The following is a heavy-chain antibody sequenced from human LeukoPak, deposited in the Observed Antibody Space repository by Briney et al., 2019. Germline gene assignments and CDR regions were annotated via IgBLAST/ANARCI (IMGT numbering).Heavy chain of an antibody. CDR3: TMTQYYDFWSGYYSLYYFDY. CDR1: GFTFGDYA. CDR2: IRSKAYGGTT. D-gene: IGHD3-3*01. J-gene: IGHJ4*02. V-gene: IGHV3-49*04. Sequence: GRSLRLSCTASGFTFGDYAMSWVRQAPGKGLEWVGFIRSKAYGGTTEYAASVKGRFTISRDDSKSIAYLQMNSLKTEDTAVYYCTMTQYYDFWSGYYSLYYFDYWGQGTLVTVSS.